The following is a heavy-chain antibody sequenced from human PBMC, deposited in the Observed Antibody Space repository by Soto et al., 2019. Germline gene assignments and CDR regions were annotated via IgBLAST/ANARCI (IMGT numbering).Heavy chain of an antibody. V-gene: IGHV1-46*01. J-gene: IGHJ5*02. CDR1: GYTFTSYY. CDR2: INPSGGST. Sequence: ASVKVSCKASGYTFTSYYMHWVRQAPGQGLEWMGIINPSGGSTSYAQKFQGRVTMTRDTSTSTVYMELSSLRSEDTAVYYCARDGITMVRGVPPINWFDPWGQGTQVTVS. CDR3: ARDGITMVRGVPPINWFDP. D-gene: IGHD3-10*01.